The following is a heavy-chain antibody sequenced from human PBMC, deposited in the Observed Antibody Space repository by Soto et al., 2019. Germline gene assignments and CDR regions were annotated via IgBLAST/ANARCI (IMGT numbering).Heavy chain of an antibody. Sequence: GASVKVSCKASGYTFTSYAIHWVRQAPGQRLEWMGWINAGNGNTKYSQKFQGRVTITRDTSASTAYMELSSLRSEDTAVYYCAAYYYDSTSGYYFDYWGQGTLVTVSS. V-gene: IGHV1-3*01. J-gene: IGHJ4*02. D-gene: IGHD3-22*01. CDR3: AAYYYDSTSGYYFDY. CDR2: INAGNGNT. CDR1: GYTFTSYA.